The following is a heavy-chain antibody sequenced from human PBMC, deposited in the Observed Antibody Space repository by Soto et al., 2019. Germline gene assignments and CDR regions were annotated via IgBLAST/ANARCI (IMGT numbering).Heavy chain of an antibody. V-gene: IGHV4-34*01. D-gene: IGHD2-15*01. J-gene: IGHJ2*01. Sequence: TLSLTCAVYGGSFSGYYWSWIRQPPGKGLEWIGEINHSGSTNYNPSLKSRVTISVDTSKNQFSLKLSSVTAADTAVYYCARGRRVDWYFDLWGRGTLVTVSS. CDR3: ARGRRVDWYFDL. CDR2: INHSGST. CDR1: GGSFSGYY.